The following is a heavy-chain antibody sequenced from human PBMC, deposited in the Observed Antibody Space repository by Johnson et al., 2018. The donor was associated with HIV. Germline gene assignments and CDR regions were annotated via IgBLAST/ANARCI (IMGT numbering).Heavy chain of an antibody. CDR2: LYSGGRT. CDR3: ARDQNIVLMVYAAPGAFDI. V-gene: IGHV3-66*02. Sequence: VQLVESGGGLVQPGGSLRLSCAASVFTVSSNYMSWVRQAPGKGLEWVSTLYSGGRTYYADSVKGRFSISRDNSKNTLYLQMNSLRAEDTAVYYCARDQNIVLMVYAAPGAFDIWGQGTMVTVSS. J-gene: IGHJ3*02. D-gene: IGHD2-8*01. CDR1: VFTVSSNY.